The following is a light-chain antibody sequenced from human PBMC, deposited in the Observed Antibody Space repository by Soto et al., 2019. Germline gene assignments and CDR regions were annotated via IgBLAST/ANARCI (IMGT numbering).Light chain of an antibody. CDR2: EVS. J-gene: IGLJ1*01. Sequence: QSALNQPPSASGSPGQSVTISCTGTSSDVGGYNYVSWYQQHPGKAPKLMIYEVSKRPSGVPDRFSGSKSGNTASLTVSGLQAEDEADYYCSSYAGSNNLYVFGTGTKVTVL. V-gene: IGLV2-8*01. CDR3: SSYAGSNNLYV. CDR1: SSDVGGYNY.